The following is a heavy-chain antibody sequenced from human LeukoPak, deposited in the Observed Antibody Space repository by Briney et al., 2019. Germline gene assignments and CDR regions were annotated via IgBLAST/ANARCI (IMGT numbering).Heavy chain of an antibody. CDR1: GFTFSSYA. CDR2: ISGSGGST. D-gene: IGHD6-19*01. V-gene: IGHV3-23*01. J-gene: IGHJ4*02. Sequence: PGGSLRLSCAASGFTFSSYAMSWVRQAPGKGLEWVSAISGSGGSTYYADSVKGRFTISRDNSKNTLYLQMNSLRAEDTAVYYCAKDDSSGFNPSPFDYWGQGTLVTVSS. CDR3: AKDDSSGFNPSPFDY.